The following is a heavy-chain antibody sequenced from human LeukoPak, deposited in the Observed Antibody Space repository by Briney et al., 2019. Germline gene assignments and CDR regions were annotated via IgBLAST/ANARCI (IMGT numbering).Heavy chain of an antibody. CDR1: GYSISSGYY. D-gene: IGHD3-10*01. J-gene: IGHJ4*02. V-gene: IGHV4-61*01. CDR3: ASTYGSGSYTFDY. Sequence: PSETLSLTCTVSGYSISSGYYWSWIRQPPGKGLEWIGYIYYSGSTNYNPSLKSRVTISVDTSKNQFSLKLSSVTAADTAVYYCASTYGSGSYTFDYWGQGTLVTVSS. CDR2: IYYSGST.